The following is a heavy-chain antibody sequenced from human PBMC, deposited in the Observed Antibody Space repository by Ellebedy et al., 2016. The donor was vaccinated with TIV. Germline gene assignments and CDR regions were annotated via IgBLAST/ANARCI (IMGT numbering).Heavy chain of an antibody. V-gene: IGHV1-2*04. CDR2: INPNSGVT. D-gene: IGHD3-3*01. CDR1: GYTFTVYY. CDR3: ARGSGGSGHVYGMDV. Sequence: ASVKVSCKASGYTFTVYYMHWVRQAPGQGLEWMGWINPNSGVTNYAQKFQGWVTMTRDSSISTAYMDLTRLTSDDTAVYYCARGSGGSGHVYGMDVWGQGTTVTVSS. J-gene: IGHJ6*02.